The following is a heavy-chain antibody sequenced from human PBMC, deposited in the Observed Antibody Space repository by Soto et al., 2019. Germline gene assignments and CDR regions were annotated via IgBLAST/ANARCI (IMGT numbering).Heavy chain of an antibody. V-gene: IGHV1-18*01. J-gene: IGHJ5*01. CDR1: GYSFRSYG. Sequence: QVQLEQSGPEVKKSGASVKVSCKASGYSFRSYGINWVRQAPGQGLEWIGWVSGYNYNTKYAQKLQGRITVTTDTSTNTAYMELRSLRSDDTAVYYCGRSSSMLGAGWSDSWGRGTLVIVSS. CDR2: VSGYNYNT. D-gene: IGHD2-8*01. CDR3: GRSSSMLGAGWSDS.